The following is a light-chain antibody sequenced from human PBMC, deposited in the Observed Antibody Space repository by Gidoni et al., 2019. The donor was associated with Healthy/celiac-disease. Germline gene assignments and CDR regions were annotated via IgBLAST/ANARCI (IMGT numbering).Light chain of an antibody. V-gene: IGKV1-39*01. CDR2: AAS. CDR3: QQSYSTPQT. Sequence: DIQMTQSPSSLSASVGDRVTITCQASQSISSYLNWYQQKPGKAPKLLIYAASSLQSGVPSRFSGSGSGTDFTLTISSLQPEDFATYYCQQSYSTPQTFXQXTKVXIK. CDR1: QSISSY. J-gene: IGKJ1*01.